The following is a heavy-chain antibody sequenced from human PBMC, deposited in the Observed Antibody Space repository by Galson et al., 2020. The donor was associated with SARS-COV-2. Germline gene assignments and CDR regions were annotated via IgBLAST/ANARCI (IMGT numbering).Heavy chain of an antibody. CDR3: AKSPVGYSSGTNLRGDFDF. CDR2: IRGDGTIT. Sequence: GGSLRLSCEASGFTFNTCALTCVRQGAGKGLEWVAIIRGDGTITYYADSVEGRFTISRDNSKNTLYLQMNNLRAEDTAVYCCAKSPVGYSSGTNLRGDFDFWGQGTMVTVSS. D-gene: IGHD6-19*01. CDR1: GFTFNTCA. J-gene: IGHJ3*01. V-gene: IGHV3-23*01.